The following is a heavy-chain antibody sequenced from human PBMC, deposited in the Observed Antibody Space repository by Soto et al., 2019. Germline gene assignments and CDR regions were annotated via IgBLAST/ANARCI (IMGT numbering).Heavy chain of an antibody. D-gene: IGHD3-16*01. CDR2: ISYDGSKK. V-gene: IGHV3-30*18. J-gene: IGHJ4*02. CDR3: VKDRVESGLGEVDY. Sequence: PGGSLRLSCAATGFTFSTYGTHWVRQAPGKGLEWVAVISYDGSKKYYADSVKGRFTISRDNSKSTLYLQMNSLRADDTAVYYCVKDRVESGLGEVDYWRQGTLVTVSS. CDR1: GFTFSTYG.